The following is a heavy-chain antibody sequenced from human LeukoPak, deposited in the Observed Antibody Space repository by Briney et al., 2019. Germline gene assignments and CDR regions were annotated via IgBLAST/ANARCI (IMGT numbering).Heavy chain of an antibody. J-gene: IGHJ4*02. Sequence: GGSLRLSCAASGFTFSSYGIPGVPQAPGKGLEGVAVISYDGSNKYYADSVKGRFTISRDNSKNTLYLQMNSLRAEDTAVYYCAKDGSDYYDSSGSSFDYWGQGTLVTVSS. D-gene: IGHD3-22*01. CDR3: AKDGSDYYDSSGSSFDY. CDR1: GFTFSSYG. V-gene: IGHV3-30*18. CDR2: ISYDGSNK.